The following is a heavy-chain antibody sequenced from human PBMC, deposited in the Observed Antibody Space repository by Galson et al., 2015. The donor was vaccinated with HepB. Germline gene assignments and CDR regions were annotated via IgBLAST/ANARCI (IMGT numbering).Heavy chain of an antibody. V-gene: IGHV3-74*01. Sequence: SLRLSCAASGFTFSNYWMHWVRQAPGKGLVWVSRINSDGTYITYADSVKGRFAISRDNAKNTLYLQMNSPRAEDTALYYCARTRGAAAGIFGYWGQGSLVTVSS. CDR1: GFTFSNYW. CDR2: INSDGTYI. J-gene: IGHJ4*02. CDR3: ARTRGAAAGIFGY. D-gene: IGHD6-13*01.